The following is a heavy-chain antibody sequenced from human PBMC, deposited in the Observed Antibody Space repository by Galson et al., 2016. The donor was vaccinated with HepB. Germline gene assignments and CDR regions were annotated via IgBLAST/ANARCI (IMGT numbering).Heavy chain of an antibody. CDR1: GFTFSTYG. CDR2: ISYDGSDK. Sequence: SLRLSCAASGFTFSTYGMHWVRQAPGKGLEWVAVISYDGSDKYYADSVKGRFTISRDNSKNTLYLQTNSLRAEDTAVYYCAQDQRYFDWLQNYFDHWGQGTLVNVSS. CDR3: AQDQRYFDWLQNYFDH. V-gene: IGHV3-30*18. D-gene: IGHD3-9*01. J-gene: IGHJ4*02.